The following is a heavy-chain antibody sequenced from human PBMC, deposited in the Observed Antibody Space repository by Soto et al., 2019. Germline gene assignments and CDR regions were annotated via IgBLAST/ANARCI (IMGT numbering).Heavy chain of an antibody. Sequence: SETLSLTXTVSGGSISSGGYYWSWIRQHPGKGLEWIGYIYYSGSTYYNPSLKSRVTISVDTSKNQFSLKLSSVTAADTAVYYCAREMAAAGPNWFDPWGQGTLVTVS. CDR2: IYYSGST. J-gene: IGHJ5*02. D-gene: IGHD6-13*01. CDR1: GGSISSGGYY. V-gene: IGHV4-31*02. CDR3: AREMAAAGPNWFDP.